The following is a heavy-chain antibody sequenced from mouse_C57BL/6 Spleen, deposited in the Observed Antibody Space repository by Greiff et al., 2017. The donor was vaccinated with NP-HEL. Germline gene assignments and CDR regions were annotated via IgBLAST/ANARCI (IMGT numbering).Heavy chain of an antibody. J-gene: IGHJ3*01. CDR3: ASAYYSKAWFAY. V-gene: IGHV1-50*01. CDR1: GYTFTSYW. Sequence: QVQLQQPGAELVKSGASVKLSCKASGYTFTSYWMQWVKQRPGQGLEWIGEIDPSDSYTNYNQKFKGKATLTVDTSSSTAYMQLSSLTSEDSAVYYCASAYYSKAWFAYWGQGTLVTVSA. CDR2: IDPSDSYT. D-gene: IGHD2-5*01.